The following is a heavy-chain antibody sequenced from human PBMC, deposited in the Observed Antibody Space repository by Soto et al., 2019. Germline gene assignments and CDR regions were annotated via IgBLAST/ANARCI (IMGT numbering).Heavy chain of an antibody. CDR1: GDTHTIYF. J-gene: IGHJ4*02. CDR3: ARGGSYYAH. Sequence: ASVKVSCKASGDTHTIYFIHWLRQAPGQGLEWMGWINSVSGGANYAPRFQGRVAMTRDRSSATASMELSRLRSDDTAVYYCARGGSYYAHWGQGTLVTVSS. CDR2: INSVSGGA. V-gene: IGHV1-2*02. D-gene: IGHD1-26*01.